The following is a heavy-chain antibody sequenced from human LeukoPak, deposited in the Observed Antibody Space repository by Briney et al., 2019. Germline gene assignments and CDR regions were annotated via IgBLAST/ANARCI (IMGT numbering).Heavy chain of an antibody. D-gene: IGHD6-6*01. V-gene: IGHV4-30-4*08. J-gene: IGHJ5*02. CDR3: ARRGSSSRIWTLKNNWFDP. CDR1: GGSISSGDYY. CDR2: IYYSGST. Sequence: SGPGLVKPSQTLSLTCTVSGGSISSGDYYWSWIRQPPGKGLEWIGYIYYSGSTYYNPSLKSRVTISVDTSKNQFSLKLSSVTAADTAVYYCARRGSSSRIWTLKNNWFDPWGQGTLVTVSS.